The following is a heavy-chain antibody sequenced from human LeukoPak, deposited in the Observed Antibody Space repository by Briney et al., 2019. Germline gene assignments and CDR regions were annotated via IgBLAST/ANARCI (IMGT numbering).Heavy chain of an antibody. CDR2: IYYSGST. D-gene: IGHD3-9*01. CDR1: GGSISSSSYY. V-gene: IGHV4-39*07. J-gene: IGHJ4*02. Sequence: SESLSLTCTVSGGSISSSSYYWGWIRQPPGKGLEWIGSIYYSGSTYYNPSLKSRVTISVDTSKNQFSLKLSSVTAADTAVYYCARGGGANVLRYFDWLRGHYFDYWGQGTLVTVSS. CDR3: ARGGGANVLRYFDWLRGHYFDY.